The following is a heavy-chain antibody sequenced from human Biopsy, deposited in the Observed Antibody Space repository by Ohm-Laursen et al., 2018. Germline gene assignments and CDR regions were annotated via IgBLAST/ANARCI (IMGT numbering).Heavy chain of an antibody. CDR3: ARNTGWYGDLYYFDY. Sequence: SVKVSCKASGFSFTGYYMHWVRQAPGQGLEWMGMINPSGSTTSYPQIFQGRVTMTRDTSKSTVYMELSSLRSADAAVYFCARNTGWYGDLYYFDYWGQGTLVTVSS. CDR1: GFSFTGYY. J-gene: IGHJ4*02. D-gene: IGHD6-19*01. V-gene: IGHV1-46*01. CDR2: INPSGSTT.